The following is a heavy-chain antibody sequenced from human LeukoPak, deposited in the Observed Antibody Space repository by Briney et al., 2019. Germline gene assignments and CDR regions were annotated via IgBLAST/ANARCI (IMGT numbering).Heavy chain of an antibody. CDR2: ISGSGGST. J-gene: IGHJ4*02. V-gene: IGHV3-23*01. Sequence: AGGSLRLSCAASGFTFSSYAMSWVRQAPGKGLEWVSAISGSGGSTYYVDSVKGRFTISRDNSKNTLYLQMNSLRAEDTAVYYCAKDPYSGSYFDYWGQGTLVIVSS. CDR1: GFTFSSYA. D-gene: IGHD1-26*01. CDR3: AKDPYSGSYFDY.